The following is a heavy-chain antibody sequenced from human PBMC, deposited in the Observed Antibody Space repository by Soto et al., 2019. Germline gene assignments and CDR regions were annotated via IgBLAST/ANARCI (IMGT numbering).Heavy chain of an antibody. CDR2: ISYDGSNK. D-gene: IGHD2-15*01. CDR1: GFTFSSYA. CDR3: ARDSWGYCSGGSCYSGYFQH. V-gene: IGHV3-30-3*01. J-gene: IGHJ1*01. Sequence: QVQLVESGGGVVQPGRSLRLSCAASGFTFSSYAMHWVRQAPGKGLEWVAVISYDGSNKYYADSVKGRFTISRDNSXTTEYXXMNSLRAEDTAVYYCARDSWGYCSGGSCYSGYFQHWGQGTLVTVSS.